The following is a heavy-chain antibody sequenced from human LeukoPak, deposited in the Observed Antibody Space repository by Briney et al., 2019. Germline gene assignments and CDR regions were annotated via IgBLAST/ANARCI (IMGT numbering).Heavy chain of an antibody. CDR2: IYYSGST. D-gene: IGHD1-26*01. V-gene: IGHV4-59*01. Sequence: PSETLSLTCTVSGGSISSYYWSWVRQPPGKGLEWIGYIYYSGSTNYNPSLKSRVTMSVDTSKNQFSLKLSSVTAADTAVYYCVRGGLVGTTARIPLFDYWGQGTLVTVSS. J-gene: IGHJ4*02. CDR1: GGSISSYY. CDR3: VRGGLVGTTARIPLFDY.